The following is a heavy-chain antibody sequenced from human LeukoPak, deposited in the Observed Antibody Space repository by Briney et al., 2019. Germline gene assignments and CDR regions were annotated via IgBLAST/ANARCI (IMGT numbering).Heavy chain of an antibody. CDR3: ARGFRLTPPNDAFDA. Sequence: GGSLRLSCAVSGFTFKTAGMHWVRQAPGKGLEWVAFIRYDGSEKFYAGSVKGRFTISRDDSENTLHLYMNSLTPEDTAVYSCARGFRLTPPNDAFDAWGQGTMVAVSS. J-gene: IGHJ3*01. D-gene: IGHD2-15*01. CDR2: IRYDGSEK. CDR1: GFTFKTAG. V-gene: IGHV3-30*02.